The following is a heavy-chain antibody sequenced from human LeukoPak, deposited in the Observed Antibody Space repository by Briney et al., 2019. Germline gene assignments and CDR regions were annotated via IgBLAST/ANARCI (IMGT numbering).Heavy chain of an antibody. CDR1: GGSISSSSYY. J-gene: IGHJ4*02. Sequence: PSETLSLTCTVSGGSISSSSYYWGWIRQPPGKGLEWIGSIYYSGSTYYNPSLKSRVTISVDTSKNQFSLKLSSVTAADTAVYYCARLRPREGLSNFDYWGQGTLVTVSS. V-gene: IGHV4-39*07. CDR3: ARLRPREGLSNFDY. D-gene: IGHD3-16*01. CDR2: IYYSGST.